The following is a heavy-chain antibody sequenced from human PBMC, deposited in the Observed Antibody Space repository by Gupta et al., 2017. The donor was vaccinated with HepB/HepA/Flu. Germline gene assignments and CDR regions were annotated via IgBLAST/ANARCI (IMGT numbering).Heavy chain of an antibody. CDR1: GGSMSSSGYY. CDR2: ISYSGTT. Sequence: QLQLQESGPGLVKPSETLSLTCAVSGGSMSSSGYYWGWIRQPPGQGLEWIASISYSGTTYYNPARKSRVTISADTSKNQFSLNVNSVTAADTAIYYCARHDGTISTNWFDPGGQGTLVTVSS. CDR3: ARHDGTISTNWFDP. V-gene: IGHV4-39*01. J-gene: IGHJ5*02. D-gene: IGHD4/OR15-4a*01.